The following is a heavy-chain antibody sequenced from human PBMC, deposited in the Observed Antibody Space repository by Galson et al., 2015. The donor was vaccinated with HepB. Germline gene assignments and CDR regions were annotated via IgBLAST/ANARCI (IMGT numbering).Heavy chain of an antibody. V-gene: IGHV1-69*13. J-gene: IGHJ5*02. Sequence: SVKVSCKASGGTFSSYAISWVRQAPGQGLEWMGGIIPIFGTANYAQKFQGRVTITADESTSTAYMELSSLRSEDTAVYYCARAPLLVQGVIWFDPWGQGTLVTVSS. CDR1: GGTFSSYA. CDR2: IIPIFGTA. CDR3: ARAPLLVQGVIWFDP. D-gene: IGHD3-10*01.